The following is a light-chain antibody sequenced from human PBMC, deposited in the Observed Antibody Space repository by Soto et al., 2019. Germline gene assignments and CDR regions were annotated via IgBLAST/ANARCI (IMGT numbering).Light chain of an antibody. CDR3: QQYDNLLYT. J-gene: IGKJ2*01. V-gene: IGKV1-33*01. CDR2: DAS. CDR1: QDISNX. Sequence: DIQMTQSPSSLSASVGDRVTITCQASQDISNXXXWYQQKPGKAPKLLIYDASNLXTGXPXXXXXXXXXXXXXXTISSLQPEDIATYYCQQYDNLLYTFGQGTKLEIK.